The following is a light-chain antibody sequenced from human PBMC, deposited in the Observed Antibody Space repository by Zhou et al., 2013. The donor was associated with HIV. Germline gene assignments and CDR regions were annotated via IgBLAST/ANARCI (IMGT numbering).Light chain of an antibody. CDR3: QQSYMTLWLT. CDR1: QTISSY. Sequence: DIQMTQSPSSLSASVGDRVTITCRASQTISSYLNWYQQKPGKAPKLLIYAASSLQSGVPSRFSGSGSGTDFTLTISSLQPEDFATYYCQQSYMTLWLTFGGGTKVEIK. V-gene: IGKV1-39*01. J-gene: IGKJ4*01. CDR2: AAS.